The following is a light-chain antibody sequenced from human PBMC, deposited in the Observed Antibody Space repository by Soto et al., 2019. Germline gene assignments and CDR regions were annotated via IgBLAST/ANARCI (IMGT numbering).Light chain of an antibody. V-gene: IGLV1-40*01. Sequence: QSVLTQPPSVSGAPGQRVTISCTGSSSNIGAGYDVHWYQQLPGTAPKLLIFGNSNRPSGVPDRFSGSKSGTSASLAITGHQAEDEADYYCQYYDSSLGGWVFGGGTKLTVL. CDR1: SSNIGAGYD. CDR2: GNS. CDR3: QYYDSSLGGWV. J-gene: IGLJ3*02.